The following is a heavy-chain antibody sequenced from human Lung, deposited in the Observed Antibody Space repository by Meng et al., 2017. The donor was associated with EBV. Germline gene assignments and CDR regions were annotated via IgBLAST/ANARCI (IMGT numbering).Heavy chain of an antibody. CDR1: GSSISSGGYY. CDR3: ARASYGSGSPLGESWFDP. J-gene: IGHJ5*02. V-gene: IGHV4-31*03. Sequence: QVPRRESAQDLVKPSQTLSLTCTVSGSSISSGGYYWSWIRQHPGKGLEWIGYIHDSGSTYYNPSLKSRVTISADTSKNQFSLKLSSVTAADTAVYYCARASYGSGSPLGESWFDPWGQGTLVTVSS. D-gene: IGHD3-10*01. CDR2: IHDSGST.